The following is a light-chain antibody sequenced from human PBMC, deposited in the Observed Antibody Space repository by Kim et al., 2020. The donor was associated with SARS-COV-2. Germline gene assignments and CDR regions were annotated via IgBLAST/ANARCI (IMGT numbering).Light chain of an antibody. CDR2: EVT. Sequence: QSALTQPPSVSGSPGQSVTISCTGTSSDIGKYNRVSWFQQSPGTAPKVIIYEVTNRPSGVPDRFSGSKSGNTASLTISGLQAEDEAEYYCSSYASSSSWVFGGGTQLTVL. CDR3: SSYASSSSWV. CDR1: SSDIGKYNR. V-gene: IGLV2-18*02. J-gene: IGLJ3*02.